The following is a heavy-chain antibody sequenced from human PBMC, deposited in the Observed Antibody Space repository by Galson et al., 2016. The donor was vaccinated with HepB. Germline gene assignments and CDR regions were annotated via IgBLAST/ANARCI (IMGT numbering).Heavy chain of an antibody. CDR1: GYTFNSYY. V-gene: IGHV1-8*01. Sequence: SVKVSCKASGYTFNSYYINWVRLAPGQGLEWMGWLNPDSGNTDYAQKFQGRVTMTGATSMNTVHMELSGLTSEDAAVYFCERGECSSGSCSRSLGFWGQGTPVIVSS. CDR2: LNPDSGNT. D-gene: IGHD3-10*02. J-gene: IGHJ4*02. CDR3: ERGECSSGSCSRSLGF.